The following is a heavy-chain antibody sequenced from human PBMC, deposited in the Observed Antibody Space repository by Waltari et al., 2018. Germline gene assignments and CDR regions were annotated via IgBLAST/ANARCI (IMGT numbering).Heavy chain of an antibody. J-gene: IGHJ6*03. D-gene: IGHD3-3*01. CDR3: ARGANFWGRFSYWYMDV. V-gene: IGHV4-59*01. CDR1: GCSLTGYP. CDR2: IYYTGTT. Sequence: QVQLQASGPGLVKPSETLSLPCSVSGCSLTGYPGVWTRQAPGIGLEWIGYIYYTGTTNNNPSLRSRVTISLDTSKSQFSLKLNSVTAADTAVYYCARGANFWGRFSYWYMDVWGKGTPVTISS.